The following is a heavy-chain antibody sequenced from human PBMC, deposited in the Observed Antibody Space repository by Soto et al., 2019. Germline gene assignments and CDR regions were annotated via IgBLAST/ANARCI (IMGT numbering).Heavy chain of an antibody. V-gene: IGHV3-48*02. CDR2: ISSSSSTI. CDR1: GFTFSSYS. CDR3: ARDPGRWELLPPFDY. Sequence: EVQLVESGGGLVQPGGSLRLSCAASGFTFSSYSMNWVRQAPGKGLEWVSYISSSSSTIYYADYVKGRFTISRDNAKNSLYLQMNSLRDEDTAVYYCARDPGRWELLPPFDYWGQGTLVTVSS. J-gene: IGHJ4*02. D-gene: IGHD1-26*01.